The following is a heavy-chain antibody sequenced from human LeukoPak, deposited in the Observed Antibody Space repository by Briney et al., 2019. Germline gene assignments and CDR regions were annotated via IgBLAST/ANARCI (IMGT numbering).Heavy chain of an antibody. CDR1: GYSFTSYW. Sequence: GESLKISCKGSGYSFTSYWIGWVHQMPGKGLEWMGIIYPGDSDTRYSPSFQGHVTMSVDKSVATAYLQLNSLKASDTAIYYCARAGVAVGGRFYYDYWGQGTLVSVS. CDR2: IYPGDSDT. D-gene: IGHD6-19*01. CDR3: ARAGVAVGGRFYYDY. J-gene: IGHJ4*02. V-gene: IGHV5-51*07.